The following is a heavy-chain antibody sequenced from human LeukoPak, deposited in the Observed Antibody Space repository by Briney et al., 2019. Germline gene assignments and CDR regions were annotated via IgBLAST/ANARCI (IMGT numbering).Heavy chain of an antibody. CDR1: GFTVSSNY. J-gene: IGHJ3*02. CDR3: ARDSHPNYGDYVGAFDI. V-gene: IGHV3-66*01. CDR2: IYSGGST. Sequence: PGGSLRLSCAASGFTVSSNYMSWVRQAPGKGLEWVSVIYSGGSTYYADSVKGRFTISRDNSKNTLYLQMNSLRAEDTAVYYCARDSHPNYGDYVGAFDIWGQGTMVTVSS. D-gene: IGHD4-17*01.